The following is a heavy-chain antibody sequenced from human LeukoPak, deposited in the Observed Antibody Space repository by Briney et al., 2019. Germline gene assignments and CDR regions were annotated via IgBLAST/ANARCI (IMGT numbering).Heavy chain of an antibody. V-gene: IGHV3-23*01. Sequence: GGSLRLSCAPSGFTVSGNYMSWVRQAPGKGLEWVSGIFGSGGSAHYADSVKGRFTISRDNSKNTVYLQMDSLRVEDTAVYYCGKTTTGYSSGRYPGWPVDYWGQGTLVTVSS. J-gene: IGHJ4*02. CDR3: GKTTTGYSSGRYPGWPVDY. CDR1: GFTVSGNY. CDR2: IFGSGGSA. D-gene: IGHD6-19*01.